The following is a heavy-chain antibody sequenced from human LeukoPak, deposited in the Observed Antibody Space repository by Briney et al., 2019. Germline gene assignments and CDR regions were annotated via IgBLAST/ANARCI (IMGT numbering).Heavy chain of an antibody. CDR2: MNPNSGNT. J-gene: IGHJ1*01. V-gene: IGHV1-8*01. CDR1: GYTFTSYD. Sequence: ASVKVSCKASGYTFTSYDINWVRQATGQGLEWMGWMNPNSGNTGYVQKFQGRVTMTRNTSISTAYMELSSLRSEDTAVYYCARAIGYCSGGTCYRSKYFQHWGQGTPVTVSS. CDR3: ARAIGYCSGGTCYRSKYFQH. D-gene: IGHD2-15*01.